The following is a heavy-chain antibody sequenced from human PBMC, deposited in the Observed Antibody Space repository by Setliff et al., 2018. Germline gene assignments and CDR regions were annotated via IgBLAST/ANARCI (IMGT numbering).Heavy chain of an antibody. CDR3: VRQDILTGYYAFDY. J-gene: IGHJ4*02. V-gene: IGHV1-69*05. CDR2: IIPIFGTA. Sequence: SVKVSCKASGGTFSSYAFSWVRQAPGQGLEWMGGIIPIFGTANYAQKFQGRVPITTDESTSTTYMELSGLRSDDTAVYYCVRQDILTGYYAFDYWGQGTLVTVS. D-gene: IGHD3-9*01. CDR1: GGTFSSYA.